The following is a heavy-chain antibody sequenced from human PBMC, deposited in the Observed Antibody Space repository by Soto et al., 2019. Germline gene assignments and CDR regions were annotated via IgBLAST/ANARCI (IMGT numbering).Heavy chain of an antibody. CDR2: ISGSGGRT. J-gene: IGHJ4*02. D-gene: IGHD6-19*01. Sequence: EVQLLESGGGLVQIGGSLRLSCAASGFTFSSYAMGWVRQAPGKGLGWVSAISGSGGRTYYADSVKGRFTISRDKSRNTLYLQMDSLRAEDTAVYYCAKIAEAVAGTVYGYWGQGTLVTVSS. CDR1: GFTFSSYA. CDR3: AKIAEAVAGTVYGY. V-gene: IGHV3-23*01.